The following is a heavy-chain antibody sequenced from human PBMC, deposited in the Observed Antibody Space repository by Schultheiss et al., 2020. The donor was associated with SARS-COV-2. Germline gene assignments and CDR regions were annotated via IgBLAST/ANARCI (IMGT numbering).Heavy chain of an antibody. CDR2: MYRGGTT. V-gene: IGHV3-66*01. J-gene: IGHJ6*02. CDR3: ARDNWCSGGSCSNYYGVDVWGQGTTVQYYGMGV. CDR1: GFTVDSNF. Sequence: GGSLRLSCAVSGFTVDSNFVTWVRQAPGKGLEWVSVMYRGGTTFYADSVKDRFTVSRDNSTNTVYLQMNRLSAEDTAVYYCARDNWCSGGSCSNYYGVDVWGQGTTVQYYGMGVWGQGTTVTVSS. D-gene: IGHD2-15*01.